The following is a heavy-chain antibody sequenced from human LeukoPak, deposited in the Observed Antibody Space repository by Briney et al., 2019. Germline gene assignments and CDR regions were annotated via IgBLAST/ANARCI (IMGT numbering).Heavy chain of an antibody. D-gene: IGHD6-19*01. Sequence: GGSLRLSCAASGFTFSSYSMNWVRQAPGKGLEWVSSISSSSSYIYYADSVKGRFTISRDNAKSPLYLQMNSLRAEDTAVYYCARVYRVAVAGTVSNPADYWGQGTLVTVSS. CDR1: GFTFSSYS. CDR3: ARVYRVAVAGTVSNPADY. V-gene: IGHV3-21*01. CDR2: ISSSSSYI. J-gene: IGHJ4*02.